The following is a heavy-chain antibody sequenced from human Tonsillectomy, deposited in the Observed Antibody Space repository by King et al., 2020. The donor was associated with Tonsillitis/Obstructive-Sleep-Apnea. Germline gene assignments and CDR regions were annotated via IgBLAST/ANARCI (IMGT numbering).Heavy chain of an antibody. V-gene: IGHV1-69*04. J-gene: IGHJ4*02. CDR3: ARIRWGDSSGYYFNFDY. Sequence: QLVQSGAEVKKPGSSVKVSCKASGGTFSSYAISWVRQAPGQGLEWMGRIIPILGIANYAEKFQGRVTITADKSTSTAYKELSSLRSEDTAVYYCARIRWGDSSGYYFNFDYWGQGTLVTVSS. D-gene: IGHD3-22*01. CDR2: IIPILGIA. CDR1: GGTFSSYA.